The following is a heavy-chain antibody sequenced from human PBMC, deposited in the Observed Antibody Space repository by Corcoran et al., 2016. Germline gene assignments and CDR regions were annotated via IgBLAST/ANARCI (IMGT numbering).Heavy chain of an antibody. D-gene: IGHD2-2*01. CDR3: ARGEIGSPSCYAGWCYP. CDR2: INAGNGNT. J-gene: IGHJ5*02. CDR1: GYTFTSYA. Sequence: QVQLVQSGAEVKKPGASVKVSCKASGYTFTSYAMHWVRQAPGQRLEWMGWINAGNGNTKYSQKFQGKVTITRDTSASTAYMELSSLRSEDTAVYYRARGEIGSPSCYAGWCYPWGQVARVTVSS. V-gene: IGHV1-3*01.